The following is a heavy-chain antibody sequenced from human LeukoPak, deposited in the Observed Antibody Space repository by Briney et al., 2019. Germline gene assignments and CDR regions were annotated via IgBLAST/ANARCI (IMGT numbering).Heavy chain of an antibody. D-gene: IGHD3-22*01. CDR1: GGSISGYY. J-gene: IGHJ4*02. Sequence: PSETLSLTCTVSGGSISGYYWSWVRQPAGKGLEWIGRIYASGITNYNPSLKNRVTMSLDTSKNQFSLKVSSVTAADTAVYYCARGHSGYYDYWGQGTLVTVSS. V-gene: IGHV4-4*07. CDR2: IYASGIT. CDR3: ARGHSGYYDY.